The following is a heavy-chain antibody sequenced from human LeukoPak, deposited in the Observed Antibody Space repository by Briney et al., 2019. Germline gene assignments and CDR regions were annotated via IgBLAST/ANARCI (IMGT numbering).Heavy chain of an antibody. CDR2: IKQDGSEK. CDR3: ARDFDSRYCTNGVCFDY. CDR1: GFTFSSYW. J-gene: IGHJ4*02. Sequence: GGSLRLSCAASGFTFSSYWMSWVRKAPGKGLEWVATIKQDGSEKYYVDSVKGRFTISRDNAKNSLYLQMNSLRAEDTAVYYCARDFDSRYCTNGVCFDYWAREPWSPSPQ. V-gene: IGHV3-7*01. D-gene: IGHD2-8*01.